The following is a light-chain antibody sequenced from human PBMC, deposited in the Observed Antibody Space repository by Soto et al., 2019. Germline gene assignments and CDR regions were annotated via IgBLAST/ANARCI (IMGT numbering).Light chain of an antibody. Sequence: ELVLTQSPGTLSLSPGERATLSCRASQSVSSNFLAWYKQKPGQAPRLLIYGASSRATGIPDRFSGSGSGTDFTLTISRLEPEDFAVYYCQQYGSSPRTFGQGTKVEIK. CDR3: QQYGSSPRT. CDR2: GAS. CDR1: QSVSSNF. V-gene: IGKV3-20*01. J-gene: IGKJ1*01.